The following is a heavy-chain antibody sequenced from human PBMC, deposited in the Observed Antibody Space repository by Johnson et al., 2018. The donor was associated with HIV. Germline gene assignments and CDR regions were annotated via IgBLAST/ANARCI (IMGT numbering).Heavy chain of an antibody. CDR1: GFTFSSYG. J-gene: IGHJ3*02. CDR3: ARDYSNPPHAFDI. CDR2: ISYDGSNK. D-gene: IGHD4-11*01. V-gene: IGHV3-30*03. Sequence: VQLVESGGGVVQPGRSLRLSCVASGFTFSSYGMHWVRQAPGKGLEWVAVISYDGSNKYYADSVKGRFTISRDNSKNTLYLQMNSLRAEDTAVYYCARDYSNPPHAFDIWGQGTMVTVSS.